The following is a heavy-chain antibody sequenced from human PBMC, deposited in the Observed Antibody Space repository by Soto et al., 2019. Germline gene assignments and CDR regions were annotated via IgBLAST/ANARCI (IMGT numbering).Heavy chain of an antibody. CDR3: ARSMYSTSAQLYHGTDV. D-gene: IGHD6-6*01. V-gene: IGHV4-38-2*01. Sequence: NPSETLSLTCAVSGYSISSGYYWGWIRQPPGKGLEWIGSMYHSGITYYNLSLKSRVTISVDTSKNQLSLKLSSATAADTAVYYCARSMYSTSAQLYHGTDVWGQGTTVTVSS. CDR2: MYHSGIT. CDR1: GYSISSGYY. J-gene: IGHJ6*02.